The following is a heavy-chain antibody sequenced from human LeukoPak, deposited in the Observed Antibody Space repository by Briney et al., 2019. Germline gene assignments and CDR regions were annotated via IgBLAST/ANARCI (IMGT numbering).Heavy chain of an antibody. V-gene: IGHV3-33*06. CDR2: IWNDGDNK. J-gene: IGHJ4*02. Sequence: GGSLRLSCAASGFTFRTYDMHWVRQAPGKGLEWVAVIWNDGDNKNYADSVKGRFTISRDNSKNTVYLQMNSLRAEDTAVYFCVKEAYGSGNSRHFDYWGQGTLVTVSS. CDR3: VKEAYGSGNSRHFDY. D-gene: IGHD3-10*01. CDR1: GFTFRTYD.